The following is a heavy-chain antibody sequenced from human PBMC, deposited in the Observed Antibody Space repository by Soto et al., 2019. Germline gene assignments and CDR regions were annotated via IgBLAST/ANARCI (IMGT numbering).Heavy chain of an antibody. CDR2: ISAYNGNT. J-gene: IGHJ5*02. Sequence: ASVKVSCKASGYTFTSYGISWVRQAPGQGLEWMGWISAYNGNTNYAQKLQGRVTMTTDTSTSTAYMELRSLRSDDTAVYYCARKWEVPAATNWFDPWGQGTLVTVSS. CDR1: GYTFTSYG. V-gene: IGHV1-18*01. CDR3: ARKWEVPAATNWFDP. D-gene: IGHD2-2*01.